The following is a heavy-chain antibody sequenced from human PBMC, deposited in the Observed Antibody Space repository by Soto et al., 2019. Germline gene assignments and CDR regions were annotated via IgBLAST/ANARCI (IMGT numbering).Heavy chain of an antibody. CDR3: ARGNWNTTKDYYYYYMDV. Sequence: PSETLSLTCTVSGGSISSYYSSWIRQPPGKGLEWIGYIYYSGSTNYNPSLKSRVTISVDTSKNQFSLKLSSVTAADTAVYYCARGNWNTTKDYYYYYMDVWGKGTTVT. V-gene: IGHV4-59*01. CDR1: GGSISSYY. J-gene: IGHJ6*03. CDR2: IYYSGST. D-gene: IGHD1-1*01.